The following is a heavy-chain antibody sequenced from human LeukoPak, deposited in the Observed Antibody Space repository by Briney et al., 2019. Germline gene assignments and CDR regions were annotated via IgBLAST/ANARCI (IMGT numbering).Heavy chain of an antibody. CDR1: GGSVSNYY. CDR2: IYYSGST. D-gene: IGHD4-17*01. J-gene: IGHJ4*02. V-gene: IGHV4-39*01. Sequence: SETLSLTCTVSGGSVSNYYWGWIRQPPGKGLEWIGSIYYSGSTYYNPSLKSRVTISVDTSKNQFSLKLSSVTAADTAVYYCAIGGHDYGDLSLGYWGQGTLVTVS. CDR3: AIGGHDYGDLSLGY.